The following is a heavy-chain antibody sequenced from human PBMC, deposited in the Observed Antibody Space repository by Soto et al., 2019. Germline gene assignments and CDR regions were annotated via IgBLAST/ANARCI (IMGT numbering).Heavy chain of an antibody. CDR2: IIPIFGTA. CDR1: GGTFSSYT. Sequence: QVQLVQSGAEVKKPGSSVKVSCKASGGTFSSYTINWVRQAPGQGLEWMGGIIPIFGTANYAQKFQGKVTITADESTSTAYMELSSLRSEDTAVYYCARAEKQLYFHLPIYYGMDVWGQGTTVTVSS. V-gene: IGHV1-69*12. J-gene: IGHJ6*02. CDR3: ARAEKQLYFHLPIYYGMDV. D-gene: IGHD5-18*01.